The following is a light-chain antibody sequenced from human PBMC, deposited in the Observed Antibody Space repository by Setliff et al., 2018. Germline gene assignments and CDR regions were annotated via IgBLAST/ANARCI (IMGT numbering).Light chain of an antibody. Sequence: QSVLTQPPSVSAAPGQRVTISCSGSSSNIEKYYVSWYQQLPGAAPKLVVYDNDKRPSGIPDRFSGSKSGTSATLGITGLQPGDEADYYCGAWDSSLSSVVFGGGTKGTV. J-gene: IGLJ2*01. V-gene: IGLV1-51*01. CDR2: DND. CDR3: GAWDSSLSSVV. CDR1: SSNIEKYY.